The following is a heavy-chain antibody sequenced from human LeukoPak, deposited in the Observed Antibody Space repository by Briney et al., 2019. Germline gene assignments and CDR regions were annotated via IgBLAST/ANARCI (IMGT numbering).Heavy chain of an antibody. Sequence: PGRSLRLSCAASGFTFRNYGMHWVRQAPGKGLEWVSAISGSGGSTYYADSVKGRFTISRDNSKNTLYLQMNSLRAEDTAVYYCAKVLGSAFDIWGQGTMVTVSS. CDR2: ISGSGGST. V-gene: IGHV3-23*01. J-gene: IGHJ3*02. CDR1: GFTFRNYG. D-gene: IGHD1-14*01. CDR3: AKVLGSAFDI.